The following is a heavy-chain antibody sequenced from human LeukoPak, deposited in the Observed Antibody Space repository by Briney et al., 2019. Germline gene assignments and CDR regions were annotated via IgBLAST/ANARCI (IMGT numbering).Heavy chain of an antibody. D-gene: IGHD6-13*01. V-gene: IGHV3-20*04. CDR1: GFTFDEYG. Sequence: GGSLRLSCAASGFTFDEYGMSWVRQAPGKGLEWVSGINGNSGSTGYADSVKGRFAVCIDNAKNSLYLQMGRVRAEDTAFYYCARDGPAAGAFDFWGQGTVVTVSS. CDR2: INGNSGST. J-gene: IGHJ3*01. CDR3: ARDGPAAGAFDF.